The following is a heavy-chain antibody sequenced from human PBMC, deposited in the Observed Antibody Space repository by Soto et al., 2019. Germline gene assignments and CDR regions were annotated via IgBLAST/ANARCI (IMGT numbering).Heavy chain of an antibody. Sequence: LRLSCAASGFTFSSYAMHWVRQAPGKGLEWVAVISYDGSNKYYADSVKGRFTISRDNSKNTLYLQMNSLRAEDTAVYYCASTYDSSGYHFDYWGQGTLVTVSS. CDR1: GFTFSSYA. CDR2: ISYDGSNK. D-gene: IGHD3-22*01. V-gene: IGHV3-30-3*01. J-gene: IGHJ4*02. CDR3: ASTYDSSGYHFDY.